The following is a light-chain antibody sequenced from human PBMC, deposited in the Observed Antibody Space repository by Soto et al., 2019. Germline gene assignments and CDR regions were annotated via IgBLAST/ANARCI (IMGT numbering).Light chain of an antibody. Sequence: QPVLTQPPSASGTPGQRVTISCSGSSSNIGRNTVNWFQQVPGTAPKLLIYTNNQRPSGVPDRFSGSTSGTSASLAISGLQSEDEADYYCAAWDVSLNGWVFGGGTQLTVL. CDR2: TNN. CDR3: AAWDVSLNGWV. CDR1: SSNIGRNT. J-gene: IGLJ3*02. V-gene: IGLV1-44*01.